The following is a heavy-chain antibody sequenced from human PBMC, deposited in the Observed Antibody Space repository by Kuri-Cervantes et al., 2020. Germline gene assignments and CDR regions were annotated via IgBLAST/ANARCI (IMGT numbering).Heavy chain of an antibody. J-gene: IGHJ4*02. CDR3: ARGGELELLLDY. CDR2: INPNSGGT. Sequence: ASVKVSCKASGYTFTGYYMHWVRQAPGQGLEWMGWINPNSGGTNYAQNFQGRVTMTRDTSISTAYMELSRLRSDDTAVYYCARGGELELLLDYWGQGALVTVSS. V-gene: IGHV1-2*02. D-gene: IGHD1-7*01. CDR1: GYTFTGYY.